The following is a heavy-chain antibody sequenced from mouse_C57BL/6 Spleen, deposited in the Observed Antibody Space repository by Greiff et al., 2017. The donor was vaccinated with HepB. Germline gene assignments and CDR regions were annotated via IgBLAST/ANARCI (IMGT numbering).Heavy chain of an antibody. CDR3: ARLGYGSSSYAMDY. J-gene: IGHJ4*01. CDR2: IDPSDSYT. V-gene: IGHV1-50*01. Sequence: QVQLQQPGAELVKPGASVKLSCKASGYTFTSYWMQWVKQRPGQGLEWIGEIDPSDSYTNYNQKFKGKATLTVETSSSTAYMQLSSLTSEDSAVYYCARLGYGSSSYAMDYWGQGTSVTVSS. D-gene: IGHD1-1*01. CDR1: GYTFTSYW.